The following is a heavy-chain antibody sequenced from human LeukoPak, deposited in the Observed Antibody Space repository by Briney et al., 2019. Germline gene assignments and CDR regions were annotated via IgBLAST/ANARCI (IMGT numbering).Heavy chain of an antibody. D-gene: IGHD5-12*01. CDR3: AEGSTRYSGYDKAGAYDY. V-gene: IGHV1-69*01. Sequence: SVKVSCKASGGTFTSYAISWVRQAPGQGLEWMGGIIPIFSTANYAQKFQGRVTITADESTNTDYMELSSLRSEDTAVYYCAEGSTRYSGYDKAGAYDYWGQGTLVTVSS. CDR1: GGTFTSYA. J-gene: IGHJ4*02. CDR2: IIPIFSTA.